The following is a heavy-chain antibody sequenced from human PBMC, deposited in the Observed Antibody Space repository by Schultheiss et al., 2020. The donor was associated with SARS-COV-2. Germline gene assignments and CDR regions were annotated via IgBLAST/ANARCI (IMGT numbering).Heavy chain of an antibody. J-gene: IGHJ3*02. D-gene: IGHD5-12*01. CDR1: GVTFTTSA. CDR2: IVVGSGNT. Sequence: SVKVSCKASGVTFTTSAVQWVRQARGQRLEWIGWIVVGSGNTNYAQKFQERVTITRDISTVTAYMELSSLRSEDTAVYYCASQIVATLPETDAFDIWGQGTMVTVSS. CDR3: ASQIVATLPETDAFDI. V-gene: IGHV1-58*01.